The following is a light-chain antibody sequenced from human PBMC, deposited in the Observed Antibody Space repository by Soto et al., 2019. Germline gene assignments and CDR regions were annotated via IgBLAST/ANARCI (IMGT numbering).Light chain of an antibody. Sequence: QSVLTKPRSVSGSRGQSATISCTGTSNDVGNYDYVSWYQQYPGKAPKLILYDVSARPSGVPHRFSGSKSGNTASLSISGLQAEDEADYFCCAYAGRYSWVFGGGTKLTVL. V-gene: IGLV2-11*01. CDR1: SNDVGNYDY. CDR3: CAYAGRYSWV. CDR2: DVS. J-gene: IGLJ3*02.